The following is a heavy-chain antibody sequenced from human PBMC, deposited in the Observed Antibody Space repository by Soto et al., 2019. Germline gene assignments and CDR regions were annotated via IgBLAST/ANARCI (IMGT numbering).Heavy chain of an antibody. J-gene: IGHJ4*02. CDR1: GFTFSSYG. CDR2: ISYDGSNK. CDR3: AKDYASSGYYLFDY. Sequence: QVQLVESGGGVVQPGRSLRLSCAASGFTFSSYGMHWVRQAPGKGLEWVAVISYDGSNKYYADSVKGRFTISRDNCKNSLYLQMNSLIAEDTAVYYCAKDYASSGYYLFDYWGQGALVTVSS. D-gene: IGHD3-22*01. V-gene: IGHV3-30*18.